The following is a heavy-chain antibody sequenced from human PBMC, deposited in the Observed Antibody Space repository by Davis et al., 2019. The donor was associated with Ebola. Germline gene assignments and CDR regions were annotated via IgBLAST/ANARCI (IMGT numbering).Heavy chain of an antibody. Sequence: GESLKISCAASGFTFSSYSMNWVRQAPGKGLEWVSYISSSSSTIYYADSVKGRFTISRDNSKNTLYLQMNTLSSEDTAVYYCSKGIYFYYYMDVWGKGTTVTVSS. CDR2: ISSSSSTI. V-gene: IGHV3-48*01. CDR1: GFTFSSYS. CDR3: SKGIYFYYYMDV. J-gene: IGHJ6*03. D-gene: IGHD3-10*01.